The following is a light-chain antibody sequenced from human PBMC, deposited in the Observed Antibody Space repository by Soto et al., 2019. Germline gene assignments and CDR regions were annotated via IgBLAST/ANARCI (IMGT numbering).Light chain of an antibody. J-gene: IGKJ4*01. CDR1: QSVSSSY. CDR3: QQYGSSHT. CDR2: GAS. V-gene: IGKV3-20*01. Sequence: EIVLTQSPGTLSLSPGERATLSCRASQSVSSSYLAWYQQKPGQAPRLLIYGASSRATGIPDRFSGGGSGTDFTLTISRLEPEDFAVYYCQQYGSSHTFGGGTKV.